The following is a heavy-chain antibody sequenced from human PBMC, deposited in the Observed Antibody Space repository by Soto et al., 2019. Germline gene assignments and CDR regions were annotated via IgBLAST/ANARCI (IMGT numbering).Heavy chain of an antibody. D-gene: IGHD4-4*01. V-gene: IGHV4-39*01. J-gene: IGHJ5*02. CDR1: GGSISSSSYY. CDR2: IYYSGST. CDR3: ARHHISYSNYPNWFDP. Sequence: SEPLSLTCTVSGGSISSSSYYWGWIRQPPGKGLELFGSIYYSGSTYYNPSLKSRVTISLDTSKNQFSLKLSSVTAADTAVYYCARHHISYSNYPNWFDPWGQGTLVTISS.